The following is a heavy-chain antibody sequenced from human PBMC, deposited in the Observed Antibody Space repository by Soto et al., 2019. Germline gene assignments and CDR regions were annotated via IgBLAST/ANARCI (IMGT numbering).Heavy chain of an antibody. D-gene: IGHD4-4*01. CDR1: GFTFSIYG. V-gene: IGHV3-23*01. CDR2: ITDNGGRT. Sequence: PGGSLRLSCAASGFTFSIYGMNWVRQAPGKGLEWVSAITDNGGRTFYADSVRGRFTISRDNSKNTVFLQVNTLRVEDTAVYYCARIDNDNNYPTDYWGQGALVTVSS. J-gene: IGHJ4*02. CDR3: ARIDNDNNYPTDY.